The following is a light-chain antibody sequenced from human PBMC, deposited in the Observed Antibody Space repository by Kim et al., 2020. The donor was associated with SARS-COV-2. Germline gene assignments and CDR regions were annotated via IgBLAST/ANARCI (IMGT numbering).Light chain of an antibody. V-gene: IGLV5-37*01. CDR1: SDINVCSYN. CDR2: YYSDSDK. CDR3: MIWPSNAYV. J-gene: IGLJ1*01. Sequence: LTCTLPSDINVCSYNIYWYKQKPGSPPRYLLYYYSDSDKGQGSGVPSRFSGSKDASANTGILLISGLQSEDEADYYCMIWPSNAYVFGTGTKVTVL.